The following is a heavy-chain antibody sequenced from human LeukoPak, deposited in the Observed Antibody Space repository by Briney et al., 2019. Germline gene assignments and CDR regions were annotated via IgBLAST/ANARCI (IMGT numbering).Heavy chain of an antibody. V-gene: IGHV1-69*13. D-gene: IGHD1-26*01. CDR1: GGTFSSYA. CDR3: ARDRGLVGATGYFDY. Sequence: SVKVSCKASGGTFSSYAISWVRQAPGQGLEWMGGIIPIFGTANYAQKFQGRVTITADESTSTAYMELSSLRSEDTAVYYCARDRGLVGATGYFDYWGQRTLVTVSS. CDR2: IIPIFGTA. J-gene: IGHJ4*02.